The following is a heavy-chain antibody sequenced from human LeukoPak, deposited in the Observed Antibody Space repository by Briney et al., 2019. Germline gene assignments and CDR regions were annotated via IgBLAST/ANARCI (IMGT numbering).Heavy chain of an antibody. V-gene: IGHV3-7*03. J-gene: IGHJ4*02. Sequence: GGALRLTCAASGFTFISYWMSWVRQAPWREREWVANIKQDGSEKYYVDSVKGRFTISRDNAKNSLYLQMNSLRAEDTAVYYCARDASVEYFDYWGQGTLVTVSS. CDR3: ARDASVEYFDY. CDR1: GFTFISYW. D-gene: IGHD3-3*01. CDR2: IKQDGSEK.